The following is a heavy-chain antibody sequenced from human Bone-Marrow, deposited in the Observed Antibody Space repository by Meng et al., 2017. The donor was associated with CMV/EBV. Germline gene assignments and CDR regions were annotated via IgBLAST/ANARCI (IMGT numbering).Heavy chain of an antibody. CDR2: LSTYNSAT. J-gene: IGHJ4*02. V-gene: IGHV1-18*01. Sequence: ASVQVSCKASDYTFTKFGITWMRQAPGQGREWMGWLSTYNSATKYAQKVQGRVTMTTETATNTAYMELRSLRPDDAAVYYCARWGGVHYIERGGREWYFDRWGQGTLVTVSS. D-gene: IGHD2-15*01. CDR3: ARWGGVHYIERGGREWYFDR. CDR1: DYTFTKFG.